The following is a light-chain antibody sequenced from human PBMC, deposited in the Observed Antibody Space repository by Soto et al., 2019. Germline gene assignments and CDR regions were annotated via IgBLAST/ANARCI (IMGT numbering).Light chain of an antibody. CDR2: DTN. J-gene: IGLJ2*01. CDR3: LLSYSGARV. CDR1: TGAVTNGHY. Sequence: QAVVTQEPSLTVSPGGTVTLTCGSNTGAVTNGHYPYWFQQKPGQAPRTLIYDTNNKHSWTPARFSGSLLGGKAALTLSGAQPEDEAEYSCLLSYSGARVFGGGTQLTVL. V-gene: IGLV7-46*01.